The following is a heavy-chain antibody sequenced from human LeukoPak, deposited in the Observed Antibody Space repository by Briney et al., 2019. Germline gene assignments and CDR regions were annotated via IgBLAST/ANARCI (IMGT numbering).Heavy chain of an antibody. CDR1: GGTFSSYA. CDR3: ARVTGPRYCSSTIGPCYYYYGMDV. Sequence: SVKVSCKASGGTFSSYAISWVRQAPGQGLEWMGGIIPIFGTANYAQKFQGRVTITADESTSTAYMELSSLRSEDTAMYYCARVTGPRYCSSTIGPCYYYYGMDVWGKGTTVTVSS. D-gene: IGHD2-2*01. V-gene: IGHV1-69*13. CDR2: IIPIFGTA. J-gene: IGHJ6*04.